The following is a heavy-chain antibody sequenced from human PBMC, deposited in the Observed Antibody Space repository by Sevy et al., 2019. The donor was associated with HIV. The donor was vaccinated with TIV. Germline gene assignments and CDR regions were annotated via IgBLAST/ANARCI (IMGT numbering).Heavy chain of an antibody. CDR1: GFTFSSYA. J-gene: IGHJ4*02. CDR2: ISYDGSNK. CDR3: ARDGDLIYGPAGGFDY. D-gene: IGHD3-10*01. V-gene: IGHV3-30-3*01. Sequence: GGSLRLSCAASGFTFSSYAMHWVRQAPGKGLEWVAVISYDGSNKYYADSVKGRFTISRDNSKNTLYLQMNSLRAEDTAVYYCARDGDLIYGPAGGFDYWGQGTLLTVSS.